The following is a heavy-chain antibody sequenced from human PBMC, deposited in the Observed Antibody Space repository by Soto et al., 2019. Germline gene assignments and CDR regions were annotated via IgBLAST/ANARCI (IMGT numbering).Heavy chain of an antibody. CDR2: ISGSGGST. CDR3: AKDRDDFDKIAPLGADY. J-gene: IGHJ4*02. Sequence: EVQLLESGGGLVQPGGSLRLSCAASGFSFSSYAMSWVRQAPGKGLEWVSAISGSGGSTYYAGSVKGRFTISRDNSKNTLYLQMNSLAAEDTAVYYCAKDRDDFDKIAPLGADYWGQGTLVTVSS. V-gene: IGHV3-23*01. CDR1: GFSFSSYA. D-gene: IGHD3-22*01.